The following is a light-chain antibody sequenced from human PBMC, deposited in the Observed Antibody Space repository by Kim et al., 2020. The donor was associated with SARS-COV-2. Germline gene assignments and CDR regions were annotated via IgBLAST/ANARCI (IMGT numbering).Light chain of an antibody. CDR3: SSRDTTGNRIL. CDR1: SLTSFP. J-gene: IGLJ3*02. Sequence: ALGQTVRFTCLGDSLTSFPANWYQQKPGQAPRLIIYGKNNRPSGIPDRFSGSRSENTASLTITGAQAEDAADYYCSSRDTTGNRILFGGGTQLTVL. V-gene: IGLV3-19*01. CDR2: GKN.